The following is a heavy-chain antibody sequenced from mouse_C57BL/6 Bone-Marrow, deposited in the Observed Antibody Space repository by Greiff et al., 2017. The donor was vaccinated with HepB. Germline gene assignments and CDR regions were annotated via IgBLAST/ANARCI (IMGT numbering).Heavy chain of an antibody. Sequence: QVQLQQPGAELVMPGASVKLSCKASGYTFTSYWMHWVKQRPGQGLEWIGEIDPSDSYTNYNQKFKGKSTLTVDKSSSTAYMQLSSLTSEDSAVYYCAREQHLGITTVVAQHYWYFDVWGTGTTVTVSS. J-gene: IGHJ1*03. CDR3: AREQHLGITTVVAQHYWYFDV. D-gene: IGHD1-1*01. CDR2: IDPSDSYT. V-gene: IGHV1-69*01. CDR1: GYTFTSYW.